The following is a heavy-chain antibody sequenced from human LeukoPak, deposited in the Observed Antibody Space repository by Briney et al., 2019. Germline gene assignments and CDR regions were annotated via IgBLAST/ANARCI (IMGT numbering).Heavy chain of an antibody. CDR2: IRGSGDRT. J-gene: IGHJ4*02. CDR3: ARDDAVDGGYLDY. D-gene: IGHD6-19*01. CDR1: GFSFPNFA. Sequence: GVSLRLSCVASGFSFPNFAMTWVRQAPGERLEWVSAIRGSGDRTSYADSLKGRFTISRDKSKNTLYLQMNNLRAEDTAVYYCARDDAVDGGYLDYWGQGALVTASS. V-gene: IGHV3-23*01.